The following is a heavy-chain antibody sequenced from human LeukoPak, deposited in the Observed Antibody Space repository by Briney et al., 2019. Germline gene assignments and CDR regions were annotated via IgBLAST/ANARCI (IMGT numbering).Heavy chain of an antibody. CDR3: ANYPLASGSGSYFDS. CDR2: IYYSGST. Sequence: SETLSLTCTVSGGSISSGDYYWSWIRQPPGKGLEWIGYIYYSGSTYYNPSLKSRLTISVDTSKNQFSLILNSVTAADTAVYYCANYPLASGSGSYFDSWGQGTLVTVSS. D-gene: IGHD3-10*01. CDR1: GGSISSGDYY. V-gene: IGHV4-30-4*01. J-gene: IGHJ4*02.